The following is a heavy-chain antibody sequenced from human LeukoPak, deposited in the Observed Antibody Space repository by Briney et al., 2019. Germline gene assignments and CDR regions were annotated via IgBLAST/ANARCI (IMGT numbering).Heavy chain of an antibody. CDR2: IIPIFGTA. D-gene: IGHD6-13*01. CDR1: GGTFSSYA. Sequence: SVKVSCKASGGTFSSYAISWVRQAPGQGLEWMGGIIPIFGTANYAQKFQGRVTITADESTSTAYMEPSSLRSEDTAVYYCVLGGYSSSWPLGYWGQGTLVTFSS. CDR3: VLGGYSSSWPLGY. J-gene: IGHJ4*02. V-gene: IGHV1-69*13.